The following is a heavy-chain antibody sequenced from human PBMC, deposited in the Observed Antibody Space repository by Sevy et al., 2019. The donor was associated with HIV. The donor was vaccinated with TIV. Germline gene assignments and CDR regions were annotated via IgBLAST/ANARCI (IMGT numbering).Heavy chain of an antibody. D-gene: IGHD2-8*02. CDR1: GFTFTYAW. Sequence: GGSLRLSCAASGFTFTYAWMTWVRQAPGKGLEWVGRIKSKADGGTIDYAAPVKGRFTISRDDSKNTLYLQMNSLKTEDTGVYYCSTDPIIMLLVTDGMDVWGQGTTVTVSS. CDR3: STDPIIMLLVTDGMDV. CDR2: IKSKADGGTI. V-gene: IGHV3-15*01. J-gene: IGHJ6*02.